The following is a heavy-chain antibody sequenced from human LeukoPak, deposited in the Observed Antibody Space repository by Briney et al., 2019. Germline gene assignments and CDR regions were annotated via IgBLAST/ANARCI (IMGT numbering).Heavy chain of an antibody. D-gene: IGHD4/OR15-4a*01. CDR2: INLRGSEK. CDR3: ARDVDYANPRHDY. J-gene: IGHJ4*02. V-gene: IGHV3-7*01. CDR1: GFTVSSNS. Sequence: HPGGSLRLSCTVSGFTVSSNSMSWVRQAPGKGLEWVANINLRGSEKYYVDSVKGRFTISRDNANNSVYLQMNSLRSEDTAVYYCARDVDYANPRHDYWGQGTLVTVSS.